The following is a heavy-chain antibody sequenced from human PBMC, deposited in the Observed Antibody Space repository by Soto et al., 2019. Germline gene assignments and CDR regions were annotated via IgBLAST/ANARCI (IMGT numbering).Heavy chain of an antibody. J-gene: IGHJ6*02. CDR2: IYHSGST. CDR3: ARDSPIAAAGRGYYYYYGMDV. CDR1: GGSISSSNW. Sequence: PSETLSLTCAVSGGSISSSNWWSWVRQPPGKGLEWIGEIYHSGSTNYNPSLKSRVTISVDKSKNQFSLKLSSVTAADTAVYYCARDSPIAAAGRGYYYYYGMDVWGQGTTVTVSS. D-gene: IGHD6-13*01. V-gene: IGHV4-4*02.